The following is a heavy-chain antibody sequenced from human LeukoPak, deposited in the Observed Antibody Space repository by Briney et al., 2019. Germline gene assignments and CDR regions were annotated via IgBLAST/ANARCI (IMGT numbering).Heavy chain of an antibody. CDR1: GGSLSRYY. CDR2: IYTSGST. CDR3: ARASHDYVWGSYPNDAFDI. D-gene: IGHD3-16*02. J-gene: IGHJ3*02. Sequence: SETLSLTCTVSGGSLSRYYWSWIRQPAGNGLEAIGRIYTSGSTNYNPSLKSRVTMSVDTSKNQFSLKLSSVTAADTGVYYCARASHDYVWGSYPNDAFDIWGQGTMVTVSS. V-gene: IGHV4-4*07.